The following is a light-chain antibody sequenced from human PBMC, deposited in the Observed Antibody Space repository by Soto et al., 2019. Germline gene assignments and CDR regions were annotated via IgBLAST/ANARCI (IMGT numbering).Light chain of an antibody. V-gene: IGLV2-8*01. Sequence: QSALTQPPSASGSPGQSVAISCTGTSSDVGGYNYVSWYQQHPGKAPKLMIYEVNKRPSGVPDRFSGSKSGNTASLTVSGLQAEDEADYYCSSSAGSINVFGPGTTVSVL. CDR1: SSDVGGYNY. CDR2: EVN. J-gene: IGLJ1*01. CDR3: SSSAGSINV.